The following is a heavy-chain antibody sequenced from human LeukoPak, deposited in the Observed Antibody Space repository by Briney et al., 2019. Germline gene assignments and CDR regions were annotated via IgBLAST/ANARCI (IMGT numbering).Heavy chain of an antibody. V-gene: IGHV4-39*01. D-gene: IGHD3-9*01. CDR3: ARRVYYDILTGSYYFDY. CDR2: IYYSGTI. CDR1: GGSTSSSTTYY. Sequence: SETLSLTCSVSGGSTSSSTTYYWGWIRQPPGKGLEWIGSIYYSGTIYYNPSLKSRVTISVDTSKNQFSLRLSSVTAADTAVYYCARRVYYDILTGSYYFDYWGQGTLVTVSS. J-gene: IGHJ4*02.